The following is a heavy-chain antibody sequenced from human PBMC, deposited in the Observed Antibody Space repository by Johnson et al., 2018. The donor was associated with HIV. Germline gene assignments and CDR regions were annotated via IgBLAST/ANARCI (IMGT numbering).Heavy chain of an antibody. CDR2: VYSGGTT. Sequence: VQLVESGGGLVQPGGSLRLSCAASGFTVSSNYMSWVRQAPGKGLESVSVVYSGGTTHYADSVKGRSTISRDNSKNTLYLQMNSLRAEDTAVYYCARGSYDGDAFDLWGQGTMVTVSS. CDR3: ARGSYDGDAFDL. CDR1: GFTVSSNY. D-gene: IGHD1-26*01. V-gene: IGHV3-66*02. J-gene: IGHJ3*01.